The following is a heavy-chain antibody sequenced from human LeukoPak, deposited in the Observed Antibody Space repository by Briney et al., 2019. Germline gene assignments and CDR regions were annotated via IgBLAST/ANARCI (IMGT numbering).Heavy chain of an antibody. D-gene: IGHD5-18*01. CDR3: AKARYSYGFSGY. CDR2: ISGSGGST. J-gene: IGHJ4*02. Sequence: PGGSLRLSCAASGFTFSSYAMSWVRQAPGKGLEWVSAISGSGGSTYYADSVKGRFTIPRDNSKNTLYLQMNSLRAEDTAVYYCAKARYSYGFSGYWGQGTLVTVSS. CDR1: GFTFSSYA. V-gene: IGHV3-23*01.